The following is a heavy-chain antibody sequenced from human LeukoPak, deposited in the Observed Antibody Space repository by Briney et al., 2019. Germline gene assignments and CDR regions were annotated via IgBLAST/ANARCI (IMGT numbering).Heavy chain of an antibody. J-gene: IGHJ4*02. CDR1: GGSISSSNW. CDR3: ARGDYYGSGSYQN. V-gene: IGHV4-4*02. D-gene: IGHD3-10*01. CDR2: IYHSGST. Sequence: SGTLSLTCAVSGGSISSSNWWSWVRQPPGKGLEWIGEIYHSGSTNYNPSLKSRVTISVDTSKNQFSLKLSSVTAADTAVYYCARGDYYGSGSYQNWGQGTLVTVSS.